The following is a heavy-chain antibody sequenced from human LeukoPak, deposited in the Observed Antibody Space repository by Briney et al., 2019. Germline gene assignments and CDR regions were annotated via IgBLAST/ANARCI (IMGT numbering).Heavy chain of an antibody. V-gene: IGHV5-51*01. CDR3: ARAYYDSSGYFCFDY. CDR2: IYPGDSDT. Sequence: GESLKISCKGSGYSFTSYWIGWVRQVPGKGLEWMGIIYPGDSDTRYSPSFQGQVTISADKSISTAYLQWSSLKASDTAMYYCARAYYDSSGYFCFDYWGQGTLVTVSS. J-gene: IGHJ4*02. D-gene: IGHD3-22*01. CDR1: GYSFTSYW.